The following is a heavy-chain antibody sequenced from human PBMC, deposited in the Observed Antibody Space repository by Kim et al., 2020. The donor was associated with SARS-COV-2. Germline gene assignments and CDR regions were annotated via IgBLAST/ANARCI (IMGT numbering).Heavy chain of an antibody. CDR1: GGSISSYY. CDR3: ARDGLYSSNYNWFDP. V-gene: IGHV4-4*07. J-gene: IGHJ5*02. D-gene: IGHD6-13*01. Sequence: SETLSLTCTVSGGSISSYYWSWIRQPAGKRLEWIGRIYTSGSTNYNPSLKSRVTMSVDTSKNQFSLKLSSVTAADTAVYYCARDGLYSSNYNWFDPWGQGTLVTVSS. CDR2: IYTSGST.